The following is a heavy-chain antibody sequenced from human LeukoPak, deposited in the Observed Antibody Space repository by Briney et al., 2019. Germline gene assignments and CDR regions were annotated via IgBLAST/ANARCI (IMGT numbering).Heavy chain of an antibody. D-gene: IGHD4-17*01. J-gene: IGHJ4*02. V-gene: IGHV1-3*01. CDR1: GYTFTSYA. CDR3: ARVYGDSPFDY. Sequence: ASVKVSCKASGYTFTSYAMHWVRQAPGQRLEWMGWINPGNGNTKYSQKFQGRVTITRDTSASTAYMELSSLRSEDTAVYYCARVYGDSPFDYWGQGTLVTVSS. CDR2: INPGNGNT.